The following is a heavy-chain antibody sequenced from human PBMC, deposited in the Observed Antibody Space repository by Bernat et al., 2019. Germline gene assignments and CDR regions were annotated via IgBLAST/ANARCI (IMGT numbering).Heavy chain of an antibody. CDR3: ARNPRNYGNFDY. CDR1: GGSISSSNYY. CDR2: SYFSGST. J-gene: IGHJ4*02. V-gene: IGHV4-39*01. D-gene: IGHD1-7*01. Sequence: QLQLQESGPGLVKPSETLSLTCTVSGGSISSSNYYWGWIRQPPGKELEWIGSSYFSGSTYYNPSLKSRVTVSVATSKTQFSLKLSTVTAADTGVYYCARNPRNYGNFDYWGQGTLVTVSS.